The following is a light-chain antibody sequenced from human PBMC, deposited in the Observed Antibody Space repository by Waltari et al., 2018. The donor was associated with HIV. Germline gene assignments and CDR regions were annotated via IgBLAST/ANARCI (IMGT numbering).Light chain of an antibody. V-gene: IGLV1-40*01. CDR1: RSTIGTGSA. CDR2: ANT. CDR3: QSYDSRLSGSV. J-gene: IGLJ3*02. Sequence: QSALTQPPSVSGAPGQRVTISCTGTRSTIGTGSALHWYQQLPGTAPKLLIYANTNRPSGVPDRFSGSKSGTSASLAITGLQAEDEADYYCQSYDSRLSGSVFGGGTKLTVL.